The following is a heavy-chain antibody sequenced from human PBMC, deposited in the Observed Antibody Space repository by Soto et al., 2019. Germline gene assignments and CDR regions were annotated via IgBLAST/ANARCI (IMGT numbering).Heavy chain of an antibody. CDR2: ISYDGSNK. Sequence: GGSLRLSCAASGFTFSSYAMHWVRQAPGKGLEWVAVISYDGSNKYYADSVKGRFTISRDNSKNTLYLQMNSLRAEDTAVYYCARLPDPYDYVWGSYRVGEGDDYWGQGTLVTVSS. V-gene: IGHV3-30-3*01. CDR3: ARLPDPYDYVWGSYRVGEGDDY. J-gene: IGHJ4*02. CDR1: GFTFSSYA. D-gene: IGHD3-16*01.